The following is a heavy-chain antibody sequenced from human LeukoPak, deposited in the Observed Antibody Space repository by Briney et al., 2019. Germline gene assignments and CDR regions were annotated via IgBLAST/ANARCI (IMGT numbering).Heavy chain of an antibody. CDR3: AKHAVVTPASDADY. V-gene: IGHV3-23*05. CDR2: ILASGSPT. J-gene: IGHJ4*02. Sequence: GGSLRLSCAASGFNFNSYTMNWVRQAPGKGLQWVANILASGSPTYYADSVKGRFIVSRDNSKNTVYLQMNSLRAEDTAVYYCAKHAVVTPASDADYWGQGTLVTVSS. D-gene: IGHD4-23*01. CDR1: GFNFNSYT.